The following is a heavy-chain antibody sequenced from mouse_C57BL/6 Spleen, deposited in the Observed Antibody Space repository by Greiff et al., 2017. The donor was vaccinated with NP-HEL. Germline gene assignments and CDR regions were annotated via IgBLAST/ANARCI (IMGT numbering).Heavy chain of an antibody. Sequence: VQLKQSGAELVRPGASVKLSCTASGFNIKDDYMHWVKQRPEQGLEWIGWIDPENGDTEYASKFQGKATITADTSSNTAYLQLSSLTSEDTAVYYCTKGIRGWFAYWGQGTLVTVSA. CDR2: IDPENGDT. CDR1: GFNIKDDY. CDR3: TKGIRGWFAY. J-gene: IGHJ3*01. V-gene: IGHV14-4*01.